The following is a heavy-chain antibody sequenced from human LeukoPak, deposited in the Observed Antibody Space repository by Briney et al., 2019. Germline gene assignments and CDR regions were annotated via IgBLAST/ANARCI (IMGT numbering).Heavy chain of an antibody. D-gene: IGHD4-17*01. CDR2: INHSGST. Sequence: SQTLSLTCAVSGGSISSGGYSWNWIRQPPGKGPEWIGYINHSGSTYYNPSLKSRVTISVDKSQNFFSLTLTSLTAADTAVYYCAGDFVDYEATFDIWGPGTMVTVSS. CDR3: AGDFVDYEATFDI. V-gene: IGHV4-30-2*01. J-gene: IGHJ3*02. CDR1: GGSISSGGYS.